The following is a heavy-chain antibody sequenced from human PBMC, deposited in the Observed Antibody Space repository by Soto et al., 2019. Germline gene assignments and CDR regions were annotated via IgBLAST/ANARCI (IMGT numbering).Heavy chain of an antibody. D-gene: IGHD6-13*01. J-gene: IGHJ4*02. CDR1: GFAFGDSA. CDR2: ISTQINSYNR. Sequence: GGSLRLSCAASGFAFGDSAMAWVRQAPGKGFEWVSTISTQINSYNRHYADSVEGRFTISRDDSESILYLHMSGLRADDTAVYFCTKDPSIGTADYWGQGTLVTVSS. V-gene: IGHV3-23*01. CDR3: TKDPSIGTADY.